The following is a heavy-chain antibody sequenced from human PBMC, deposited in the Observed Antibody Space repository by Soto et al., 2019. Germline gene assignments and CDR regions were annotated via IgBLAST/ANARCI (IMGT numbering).Heavy chain of an antibody. V-gene: IGHV1-8*01. CDR2: MNPNSGNT. J-gene: IGHJ6*03. Sequence: ASVKVSCKASGYTFTSYDINWVRQATGQGLEWMGWMNPNSGNTGYAQKFQGRVTMTRNTSISTAYMELSSLRSEDTAVYYCARAGLYYDILTGYSYYYYYYYMDVWGKGTTVTRLL. CDR3: ARAGLYYDILTGYSYYYYYYYMDV. CDR1: GYTFTSYD. D-gene: IGHD3-9*01.